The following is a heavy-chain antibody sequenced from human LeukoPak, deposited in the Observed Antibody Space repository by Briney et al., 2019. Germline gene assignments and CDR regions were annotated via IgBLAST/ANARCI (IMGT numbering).Heavy chain of an antibody. J-gene: IGHJ4*02. CDR1: GGSISNYY. CDR3: ARQGSTLYYFDY. CDR2: ISTSGTT. Sequence: SETLSLTCTVSGGSISNYYWSWIRQPAGKGLEWIGHISTSGTTNYSPSLKSRVTMSVDASKNQFSLKLSSVTAADTAVYYCARQGSTLYYFDYWGQGTLVTVSS. V-gene: IGHV4-4*07. D-gene: IGHD2/OR15-2a*01.